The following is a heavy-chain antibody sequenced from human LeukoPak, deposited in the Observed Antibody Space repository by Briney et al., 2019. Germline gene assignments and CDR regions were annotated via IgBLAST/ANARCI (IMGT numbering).Heavy chain of an antibody. CDR1: GFTFGDYG. D-gene: IGHD6-13*01. V-gene: IGHV3-20*04. CDR2: INWNGGST. CDR3: ARVAGIAAAGTPDY. Sequence: GGSLRLSCAASGFTFGDYGMSWVRQAPGKGLEWVSGINWNGGSTGYADSVKGRFTISRDNAKNSLYLQMNSLRAEDTALYYCARVAGIAAAGTPDYWGQGTLVTVSS. J-gene: IGHJ4*02.